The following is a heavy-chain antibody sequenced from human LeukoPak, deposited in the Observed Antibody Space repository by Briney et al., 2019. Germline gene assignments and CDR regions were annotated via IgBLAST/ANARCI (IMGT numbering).Heavy chain of an antibody. V-gene: IGHV3-11*06. Sequence: GGSLRLSCAASGFTFSDYYMSWIRQAPEKGLEWVSYISSSSNYTNYADSVKGRFTISRDNAKNSLYLQMNSLRAEDTAVYYCARILGEGRAMVRGVMDYWGQGTLVTVSS. J-gene: IGHJ4*02. CDR3: ARILGEGRAMVRGVMDY. CDR2: ISSSSNYT. CDR1: GFTFSDYY. D-gene: IGHD3-10*01.